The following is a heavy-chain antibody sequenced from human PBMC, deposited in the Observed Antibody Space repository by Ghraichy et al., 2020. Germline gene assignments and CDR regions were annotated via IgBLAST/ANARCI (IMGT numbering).Heavy chain of an antibody. V-gene: IGHV4-39*07. Sequence: SETLSLTCTVSGGSISSSSFYLGWIRQPPGKGLEWIGSIYYSGSTYYNLSLKSRVTISVDTSKNQFSLKLSSLTAADTAVYYCARDGSSVYDWSIGMDVWGQGTTVAVSS. CDR1: GGSISSSSFY. J-gene: IGHJ6*02. D-gene: IGHD5/OR15-5a*01. CDR3: ARDGSSVYDWSIGMDV. CDR2: IYYSGST.